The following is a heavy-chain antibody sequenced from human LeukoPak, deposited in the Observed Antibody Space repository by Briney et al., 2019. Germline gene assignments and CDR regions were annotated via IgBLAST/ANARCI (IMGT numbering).Heavy chain of an antibody. D-gene: IGHD3-16*02. CDR3: ASTSTYGNVWGSNRSYYFNY. CDR2: INHSGNT. J-gene: IGHJ4*02. V-gene: IGHV4-34*01. CDR1: DGSFSAYY. Sequence: PSETLSLTCGVYDGSFSAYYWSWIRQPPGKGLEWIGEINHSGNTKYSPSLKSRVTISVDTSKNQFSLRLNSVTAADAAVYYCASTSTYGNVWGSNRSYYFNYWGQGTLVTVSS.